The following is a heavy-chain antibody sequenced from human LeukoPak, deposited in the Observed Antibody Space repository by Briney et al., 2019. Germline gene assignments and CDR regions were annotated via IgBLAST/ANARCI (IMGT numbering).Heavy chain of an antibody. CDR3: AKGAMATNYFDY. J-gene: IGHJ4*02. Sequence: GRSLRLSCAASGFTFDDYAMHWVRQAPGKGLEWVSGISWNSGSIGYADSMKGRFTISRDNAKNSLYLQMNSLRAEDTALYYCAKGAMATNYFDYWGQGTLVTVSS. D-gene: IGHD5-12*01. V-gene: IGHV3-9*01. CDR1: GFTFDDYA. CDR2: ISWNSGSI.